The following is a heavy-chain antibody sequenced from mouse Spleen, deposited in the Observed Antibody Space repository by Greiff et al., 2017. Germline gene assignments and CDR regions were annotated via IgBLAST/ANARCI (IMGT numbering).Heavy chain of an antibody. CDR3: ARGPIYYDYDEGFAY. CDR2: ISSGSSTI. Sequence: EVKLVESGGGLVKPGGSLKLSCAASGFTFSDYGMHWVRQAPEKGLEWVAYISSGSSTIYYADTVKGRFTISRDNAKNTLFLQMTSLRSEDTAMYYCARGPIYYDYDEGFAYWGQGTLVTVSA. V-gene: IGHV5-17*01. J-gene: IGHJ3*01. D-gene: IGHD2-4*01. CDR1: GFTFSDYG.